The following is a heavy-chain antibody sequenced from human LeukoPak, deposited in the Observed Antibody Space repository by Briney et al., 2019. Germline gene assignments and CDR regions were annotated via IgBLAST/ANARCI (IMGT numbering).Heavy chain of an antibody. D-gene: IGHD6-13*01. CDR1: GYTFTGYY. CDR2: INPNSGGT. CDR3: ARPIAGSSSWYVEAFAI. J-gene: IGHJ3*02. V-gene: IGHV1-2*02. Sequence: ASVKVSCKASGYTFTGYYMHWVRQAPGQGLEWMGWINPNSGGTNYAQKFQGRVTMTRDTSGSTAYMELSRLRSDDTAVYYCARPIAGSSSWYVEAFAIWGQGTMVTVSS.